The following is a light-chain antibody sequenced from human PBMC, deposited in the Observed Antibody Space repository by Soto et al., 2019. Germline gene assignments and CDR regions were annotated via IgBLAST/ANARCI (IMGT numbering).Light chain of an antibody. CDR2: KVS. V-gene: IGLV2-14*01. CDR1: SSDVGAYNY. Sequence: QSALTQPASVSGSPGQSITISCTGTSSDVGAYNYVSWYRQHPGKGPELIIYKVSNRPSGVSNRFSGSKSGNTASLTISGLQGEDEADYYCYSLTSSSTWVFGGGTKLTVL. J-gene: IGLJ3*02. CDR3: YSLTSSSTWV.